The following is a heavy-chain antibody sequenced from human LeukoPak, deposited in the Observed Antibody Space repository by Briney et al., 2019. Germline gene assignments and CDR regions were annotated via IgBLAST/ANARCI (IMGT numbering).Heavy chain of an antibody. J-gene: IGHJ4*02. CDR1: GFTFDDYA. D-gene: IGHD3/OR15-3a*01. CDR3: ARADGTGGPYDY. Sequence: GGSLRLSCAASGFTFDDYAMHWVRQAPGKGLEWVSGISWNSGSIGYADSVKGRFTISRDNSKNTLFLQMNSLRAEDTAVYYCARADGTGGPYDYWGQGTLVTVSS. CDR2: ISWNSGSI. V-gene: IGHV3-9*01.